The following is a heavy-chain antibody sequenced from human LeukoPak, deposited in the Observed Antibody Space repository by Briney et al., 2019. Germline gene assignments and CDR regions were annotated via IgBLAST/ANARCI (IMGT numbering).Heavy chain of an antibody. CDR2: ISSSSSYI. CDR3: ARDGDYYDSRTSRGY. D-gene: IGHD3-22*01. V-gene: IGHV3-11*06. Sequence: GGSLRLSCAASGFTFSDYYMSWIRQAPGKGLEWVSSISSSSSYIYYADSVKGRFTISRDNAKNSLYLQMNSLRAEDTAVYYCARDGDYYDSRTSRGYWGQGTLVTVSS. CDR1: GFTFSDYY. J-gene: IGHJ4*02.